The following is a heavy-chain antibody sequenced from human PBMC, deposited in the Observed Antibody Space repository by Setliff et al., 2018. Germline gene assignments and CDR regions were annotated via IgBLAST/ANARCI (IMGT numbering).Heavy chain of an antibody. J-gene: IGHJ4*02. V-gene: IGHV4-39*07. Sequence: SETLSLTCTVSGGSISTTDYYWGWIRQPPGKGLEWIGCVYYSGNTYYSPSLKSRVTMFVDTSKNQFSLMLYSVAAADTAIYYCARYDSSGYSENYYFDYWGQGTQVTVSS. D-gene: IGHD3-22*01. CDR1: GGSISTTDYY. CDR3: ARYDSSGYSENYYFDY. CDR2: VYYSGNT.